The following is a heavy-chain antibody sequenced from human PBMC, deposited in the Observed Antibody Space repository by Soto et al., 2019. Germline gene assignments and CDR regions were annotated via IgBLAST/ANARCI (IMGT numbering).Heavy chain of an antibody. Sequence: EVQLVESGGGLVQPGGSLRLSCAASGFTFSSYWMSWVRQAPGKGLEWVANIKQDGSEKYYVDSVKGRFTISRENAKNTLYLQMNSLSAENTAVYYCASLFGMDIWGQGKTVTVSS. CDR1: GFTFSSYW. CDR2: IKQDGSEK. CDR3: ASLFGMDI. V-gene: IGHV3-7*03. J-gene: IGHJ6*02.